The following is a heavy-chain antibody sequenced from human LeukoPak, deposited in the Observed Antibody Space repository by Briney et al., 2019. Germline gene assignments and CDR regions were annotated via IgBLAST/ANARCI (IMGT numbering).Heavy chain of an antibody. CDR2: IYTSGGT. CDR3: GRHSTVAGTWY. D-gene: IGHD6-19*01. CDR1: GGSTSSYY. V-gene: IGHV4-4*09. J-gene: IGHJ4*02. Sequence: SETLSLTCTVSGGSTSSYYWSWIRQPPGKGLEWIGYIYTSGGTNYNPSLKSRVTLSVDTSKNQFSLKLRFVTAADPAVYDYGRHSTVAGTWYWGQGTLVTVSS.